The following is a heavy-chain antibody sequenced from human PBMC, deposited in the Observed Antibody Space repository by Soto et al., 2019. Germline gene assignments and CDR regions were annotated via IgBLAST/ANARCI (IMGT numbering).Heavy chain of an antibody. Sequence: ASVKVSCKASGYTFNGHYTHWVRQAPGQGLEWMGWINSNTGGTNYAQKFQGKVTMTRDRSISTAYMELNSLTSDDTAVYYCARGGYQLLYYFDYWGQGTLGTVPQ. D-gene: IGHD2-2*02. CDR3: ARGGYQLLYYFDY. CDR1: GYTFNGHY. CDR2: INSNTGGT. J-gene: IGHJ4*02. V-gene: IGHV1-2*02.